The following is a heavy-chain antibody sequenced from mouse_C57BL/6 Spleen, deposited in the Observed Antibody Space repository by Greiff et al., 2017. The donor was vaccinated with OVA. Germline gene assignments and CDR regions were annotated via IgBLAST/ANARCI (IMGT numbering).Heavy chain of an antibody. V-gene: IGHV1-69*01. CDR3: ARSGAGTWYYFDY. J-gene: IGHJ2*01. CDR1: GYTFTSYW. Sequence: QVQLKQPGAELVMPGASVKLSCKASGYTFTSYWMHWVKQRPGQGLEWIGEIDPSDSYTNYNQKFKGKSTLTVDKSSSTAYMQLSSLTSEDSAVYYCARSGAGTWYYFDYWGQGTTLTVSS. CDR2: IDPSDSYT. D-gene: IGHD4-1*01.